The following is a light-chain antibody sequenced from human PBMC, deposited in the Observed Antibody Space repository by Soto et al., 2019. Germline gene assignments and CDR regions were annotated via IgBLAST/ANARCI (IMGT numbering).Light chain of an antibody. V-gene: IGKV3-20*01. CDR2: GAS. J-gene: IGKJ1*01. Sequence: IVVTQSPATLSLSPGARATLSCRARQSVSNNYLAWYRQKPGQPPRLLIDGASNRATGIPDRFIGTGSGTEFTLTISRLEDEDFAVDHCQQYCRPRTFGQGTKVDNK. CDR1: QSVSNNY. CDR3: QQYCRPRT.